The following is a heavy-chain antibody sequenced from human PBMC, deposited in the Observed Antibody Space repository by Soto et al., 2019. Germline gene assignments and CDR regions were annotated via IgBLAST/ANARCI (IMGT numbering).Heavy chain of an antibody. D-gene: IGHD2-15*01. CDR2: INDSGST. V-gene: IGHV4-34*01. CDR3: AVRWNYYYGMDV. CDR1: GGSFSGYY. Sequence: VHLQQWGARLLKPSETLSLTCGVYGGSFSGYYWSWIRQPPGKGLEWIGEINDSGSTNNNPSLKSRVTIAADRSKNQFSLNLTSVTAADTAVYYCAVRWNYYYGMDVWGQGPTVTVSS. J-gene: IGHJ6*02.